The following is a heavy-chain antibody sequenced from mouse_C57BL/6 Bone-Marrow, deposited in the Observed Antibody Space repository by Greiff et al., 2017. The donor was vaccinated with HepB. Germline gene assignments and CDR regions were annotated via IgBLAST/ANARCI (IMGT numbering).Heavy chain of an antibody. J-gene: IGHJ4*01. CDR3: TRPYGYDYYYAMDY. D-gene: IGHD2-2*01. Sequence: EVKLVESGEGLVKPGGSLKLSCAASGFTFSSYAMSWVRQTPEKRLEWVAYISSGGDYIYYADTVKGRFTISGDNARTTLYLQMSSLKSEDTAMYYCTRPYGYDYYYAMDYWGQGTSVTVSS. CDR1: GFTFSSYA. CDR2: ISSGGDYI. V-gene: IGHV5-9-1*02.